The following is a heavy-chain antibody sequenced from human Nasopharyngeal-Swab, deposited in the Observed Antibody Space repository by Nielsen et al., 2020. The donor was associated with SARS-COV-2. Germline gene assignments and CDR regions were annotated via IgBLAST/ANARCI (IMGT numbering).Heavy chain of an antibody. CDR3: ARDRSRFGEKGEFDP. D-gene: IGHD3-10*01. J-gene: IGHJ5*02. CDR1: GGSISSSSYY. CDR2: IYYSGST. V-gene: IGHV4-39*02. Sequence: GSLRLSCTVSGGSISSSSYYWGWIRQPPGKGLEWIGSIYYSGSTYYNPSLKSRVTISVDTSKNQFSLKLSSVTAADTAVYYCARDRSRFGEKGEFDPWGQGTLVTVSS.